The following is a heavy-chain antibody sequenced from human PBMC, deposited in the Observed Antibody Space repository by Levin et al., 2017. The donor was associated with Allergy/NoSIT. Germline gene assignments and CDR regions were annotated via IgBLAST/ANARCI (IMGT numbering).Heavy chain of an antibody. CDR1: GGSISSYY. Sequence: PSETLSLTCTVSGGSISSYYWSWIRQPPGKGLEWIGYIYYSGSTNYNPSLKSRVTISVDTSKNQFSLKLSSVTAADTAVYYCARLRVRGSYSSSSKYYFDYWGQGTLVTVSS. J-gene: IGHJ4*02. V-gene: IGHV4-59*01. D-gene: IGHD6-6*01. CDR3: ARLRVRGSYSSSSKYYFDY. CDR2: IYYSGST.